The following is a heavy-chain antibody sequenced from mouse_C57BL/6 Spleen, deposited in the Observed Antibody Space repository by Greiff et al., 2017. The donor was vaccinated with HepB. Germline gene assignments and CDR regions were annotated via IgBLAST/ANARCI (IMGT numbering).Heavy chain of an antibody. CDR3: SRHDGSSHPFAY. Sequence: VQLVESGPGLVAPSQSLSITCTVSGFSLTSYGVHWVRQPPGKGLEWLVVICSDGSTTYNTALNSRLSISKDNSKSQVFLKMNSLQTDDTAMYYCSRHDGSSHPFAYWGQGTLVTVSA. V-gene: IGHV2-6-1*01. D-gene: IGHD1-1*01. CDR2: ICSDGST. J-gene: IGHJ3*01. CDR1: GFSLTSYG.